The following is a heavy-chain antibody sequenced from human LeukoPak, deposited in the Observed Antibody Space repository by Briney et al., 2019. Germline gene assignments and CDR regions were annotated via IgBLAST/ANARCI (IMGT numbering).Heavy chain of an antibody. Sequence: SETLSLTCSVYGGSISSGGYYWSWIRQHPGKGLEWIGYIFYSGSTYYNPSLKSRVTISVDTSENQFSLRLSSVTAADTAVYYCARYYTAMVNFDYWGQGTLVTVSS. V-gene: IGHV4-31*03. D-gene: IGHD5-18*01. CDR1: GGSISSGGYY. CDR3: ARYYTAMVNFDY. J-gene: IGHJ4*02. CDR2: IFYSGST.